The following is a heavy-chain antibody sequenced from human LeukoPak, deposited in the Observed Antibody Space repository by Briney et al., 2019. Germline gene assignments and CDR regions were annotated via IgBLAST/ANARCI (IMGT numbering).Heavy chain of an antibody. V-gene: IGHV3-11*01. CDR1: GFTFSDYY. J-gene: IGHJ4*02. CDR3: ARDGGPSYYYDSSGYYCGY. CDR2: ISSSGSTI. Sequence: PGGSLRLSCAASGFTFSDYYMSWIRQAPGKGLEWVPYISSSGSTIYYADSVKGRFTISRDNAKNSLYLQMNSLRAEDTAVYYCARDGGPSYYYDSSGYYCGYWGREPWSPSPQ. D-gene: IGHD3-22*01.